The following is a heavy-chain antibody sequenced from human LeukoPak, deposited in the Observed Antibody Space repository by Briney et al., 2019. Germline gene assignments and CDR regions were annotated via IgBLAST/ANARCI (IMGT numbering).Heavy chain of an antibody. J-gene: IGHJ5*02. V-gene: IGHV3-23*01. CDR1: GFTFSSYA. D-gene: IGHD6-13*01. Sequence: GGSLRLSCVASGFTFSSYAMTWVRQAPGKGLEWVSSISGSGESTHSADSVKGRFTISRDNSKNTLYLQMNSLRAEDTAVYYCAKIIAAAGYNWFDPWGQGTLVTVSS. CDR2: ISGSGEST. CDR3: AKIIAAAGYNWFDP.